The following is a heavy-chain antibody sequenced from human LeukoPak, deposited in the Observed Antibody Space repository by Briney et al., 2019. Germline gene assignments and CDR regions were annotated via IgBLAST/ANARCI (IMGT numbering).Heavy chain of an antibody. Sequence: SETLSLTCTVSGGSISSYYWSWIRQPPGKGLEWIGTIYHSGSTYYNPSLKSRVTISVDTSKNQFSLNLTSRTAADTAVYYCARGAYCTSINCYGFDYWGQGTQVTASS. J-gene: IGHJ4*02. CDR1: GGSISSYY. D-gene: IGHD2-2*01. CDR2: IYHSGST. CDR3: ARGAYCTSINCYGFDY. V-gene: IGHV4-59*12.